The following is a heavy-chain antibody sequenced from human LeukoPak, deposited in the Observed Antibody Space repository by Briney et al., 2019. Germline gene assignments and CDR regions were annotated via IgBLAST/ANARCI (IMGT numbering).Heavy chain of an antibody. CDR1: GGSINNYY. D-gene: IGHD6-19*01. CDR2: LHYSRRT. CDR3: ATGSRWHLY. J-gene: IGHJ4*02. Sequence: SETLSLTCSVSGGSINNYYWRWIRGPPGEGLEWIRYLHYSRRTPYHPPLKRRVNISVATSKNQVSLKLNSVTAAETALYYCATGSRWHLYWGQGTLVPVSS. V-gene: IGHV4-59*13.